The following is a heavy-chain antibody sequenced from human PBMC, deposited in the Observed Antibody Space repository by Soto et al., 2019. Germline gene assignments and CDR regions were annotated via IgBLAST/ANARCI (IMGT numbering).Heavy chain of an antibody. D-gene: IGHD6-13*01. CDR2: IIPIFGTA. Sequence: SVKVSCKASGGTFSSYAISWVRQAPGQGVGWMGGIIPIFGTANYAQKFQGRVTITADESTSTAYMELSSLRSEDTAVYYCAIRYSSSWAFDYWGQGTLVTVSS. CDR3: AIRYSSSWAFDY. J-gene: IGHJ4*02. V-gene: IGHV1-69*13. CDR1: GGTFSSYA.